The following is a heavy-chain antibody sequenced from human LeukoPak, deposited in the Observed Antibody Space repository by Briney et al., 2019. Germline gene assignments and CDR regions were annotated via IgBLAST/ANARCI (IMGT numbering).Heavy chain of an antibody. Sequence: GGALRLSCAASGFSLSNYAMHWGRQTPGKGREWGAVIWYDGSNEYYSEFVKGRFAISRDTSRNTLYLQMSNVRAEDTAVYFCARDPGLRLDSWGQGTLVTVS. CDR1: GFSLSNYA. J-gene: IGHJ4*02. CDR3: ARDPGLRLDS. D-gene: IGHD3-3*01. CDR2: IWYDGSNE. V-gene: IGHV3-33*01.